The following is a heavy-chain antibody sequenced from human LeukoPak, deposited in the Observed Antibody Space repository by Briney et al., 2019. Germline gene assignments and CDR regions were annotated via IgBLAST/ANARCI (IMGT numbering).Heavy chain of an antibody. J-gene: IGHJ4*02. D-gene: IGHD3-3*01. CDR1: GFTFSDYY. CDR3: ARGPWSRYFDY. V-gene: IGHV3-11*04. CDR2: ISGSGSTI. Sequence: PGGSLRLSCAASGFTFSDYYLSWIRQAPGKGLECLSYISGSGSTIYYADSVKGRFTISRDNAKDSLSLQMNSLRAEDTAVYYCARGPWSRYFDYWGQGTLVTVSS.